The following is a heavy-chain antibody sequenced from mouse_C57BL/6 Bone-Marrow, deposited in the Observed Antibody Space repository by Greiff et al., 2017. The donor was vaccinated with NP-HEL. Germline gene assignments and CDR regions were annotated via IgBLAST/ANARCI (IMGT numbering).Heavy chain of an antibody. J-gene: IGHJ1*03. V-gene: IGHV5-15*01. D-gene: IGHD2-3*01. CDR2: ISNLAYSI. Sequence: EVKLVESGGGLVQPGGSLKLSCAASGFTFSDYGMAWVRQAPRKGPEWVAFISNLAYSIYYADTVTGRFTISRENAKNTLYLEMSSLRSEETAMYYCARASMMAKRGYWYFDVWGTGTTVTVSS. CDR3: ARASMMAKRGYWYFDV. CDR1: GFTFSDYG.